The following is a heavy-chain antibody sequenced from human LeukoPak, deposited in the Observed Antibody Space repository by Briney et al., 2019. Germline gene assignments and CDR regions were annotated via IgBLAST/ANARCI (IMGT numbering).Heavy chain of an antibody. CDR3: ARGHLLRYFDWVYYFDY. V-gene: IGHV4-59*01. J-gene: IGHJ4*02. Sequence: SETLSLTCTVSGGSISSYYWSWIRQPPGKGLERIGYIYYSGSTNYNPSLKSRVTISVDTSKNQFSLKLSSVTAADTAVYYCARGHLLRYFDWVYYFDYWGQGTLVTVSS. CDR2: IYYSGST. D-gene: IGHD3-9*01. CDR1: GGSISSYY.